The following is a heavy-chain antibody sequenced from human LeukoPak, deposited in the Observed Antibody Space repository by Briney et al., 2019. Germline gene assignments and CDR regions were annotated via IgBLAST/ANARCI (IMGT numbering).Heavy chain of an antibody. CDR1: RFTFSSYA. V-gene: IGHV3-23*01. J-gene: IGHJ4*02. CDR3: PRGHPLGSGIRPFDS. D-gene: IGHD3-10*01. Sequence: GGSLTLSCAASRFTFSSYAMSWVRQAPGKGLEWVSAITGSGHATSYADSVKGRFTISRDNSKNTLYLQMSSLRAEDRAVYYCPRGHPLGSGIRPFDSWGQGTQVTVSP. CDR2: ITGSGHAT.